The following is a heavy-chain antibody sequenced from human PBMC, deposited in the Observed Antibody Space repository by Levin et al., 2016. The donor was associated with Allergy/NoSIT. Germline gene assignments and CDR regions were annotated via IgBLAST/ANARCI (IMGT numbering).Heavy chain of an antibody. J-gene: IGHJ6*02. CDR3: AKVNGDFLYGMDV. V-gene: IGHV3-23*01. Sequence: VRQAPGKGLEWVSGIVDDGGSTFYGDSVKGRFTVSRDNSKNTLYLQMNSLRVEDTAVYYCAKVNGDFLYGMDVWGQGTTVTVSS. CDR2: IVDDGGST. D-gene: IGHD2-21*02.